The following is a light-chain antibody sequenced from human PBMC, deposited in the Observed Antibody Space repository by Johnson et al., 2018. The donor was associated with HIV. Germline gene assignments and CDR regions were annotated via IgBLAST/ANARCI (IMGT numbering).Light chain of an antibody. CDR1: SSNIGNNY. V-gene: IGLV1-51*01. J-gene: IGLJ1*01. CDR3: GTWDSSLSAGV. CDR2: DNN. Sequence: QSVLTQSPSVSAAPGQKVTISCSGSSSNIGNNYVSWYQQLPGTAPKLLIYDNNKRPSGIPDRFSGSKSGTSATLGIPGLQQGDEADYYCGTWDSSLSAGVFGTGTKVTVL.